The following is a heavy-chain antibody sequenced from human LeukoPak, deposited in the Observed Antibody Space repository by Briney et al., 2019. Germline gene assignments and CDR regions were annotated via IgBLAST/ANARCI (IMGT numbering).Heavy chain of an antibody. CDR1: GFTFTASA. Sequence: SVKVSCKASGFTFTASAMQWVRQARGQRLEWIGWIVVGSGNTNYAQKFQERVTITRDMSTSTAYMELSSLRSEDTAVYYCAAAYRYFYDRGGYFDYWGQGTLVTVSS. D-gene: IGHD3-22*01. CDR2: IVVGSGNT. J-gene: IGHJ4*02. CDR3: AAAYRYFYDRGGYFDY. V-gene: IGHV1-58*02.